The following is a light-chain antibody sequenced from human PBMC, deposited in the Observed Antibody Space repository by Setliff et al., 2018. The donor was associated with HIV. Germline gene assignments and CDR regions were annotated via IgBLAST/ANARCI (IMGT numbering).Light chain of an antibody. CDR2: QAT. CDR1: SSDIGRYNL. CDR3: CSNTGSNTYV. J-gene: IGLJ1*01. V-gene: IGLV2-23*01. Sequence: QSVLAQPASVSGSPGQSITISCTGTSSDIGRYNLVSWYQQYPGKAPKLMIYQATKRPSGVSNRFSGSKSGNTASLTISGLQAEDEADYYCCSNTGSNTYVFGGGTRSPS.